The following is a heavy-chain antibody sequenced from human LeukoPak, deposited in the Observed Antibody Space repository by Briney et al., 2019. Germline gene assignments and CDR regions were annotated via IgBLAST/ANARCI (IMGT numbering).Heavy chain of an antibody. J-gene: IGHJ6*02. CDR3: ARASGKYYDFWSGYYTVPVPYGMDV. D-gene: IGHD3-3*01. CDR1: GFTFSSYA. Sequence: GGSLRRSCAASGFTFSSYATSWVRQAPGKGLEWVSVIYSGGGTYYADSVKGRFTISRDNSKNTLYLQMNSLRAEDTAVYYCARASGKYYDFWSGYYTVPVPYGMDVWGRGTTVTVSS. V-gene: IGHV3-66*01. CDR2: IYSGGGT.